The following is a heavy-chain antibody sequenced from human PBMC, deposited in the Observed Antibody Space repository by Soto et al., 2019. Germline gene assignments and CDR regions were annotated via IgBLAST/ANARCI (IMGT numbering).Heavy chain of an antibody. CDR1: GFTFSSYA. CDR3: AKENLDSSGYYPPKRYFDL. Sequence: EVQLLESGGGLVQPGGSLRLSCAASGFTFSSYAMSWVRQAPGKGLEWVSAISGSGGSTYYADSVKGRFTISRDNSKNTLYLQMNSLRAEDTAVYYCAKENLDSSGYYPPKRYFDLWGRGTLVTVSS. V-gene: IGHV3-23*01. J-gene: IGHJ2*01. CDR2: ISGSGGST. D-gene: IGHD3-22*01.